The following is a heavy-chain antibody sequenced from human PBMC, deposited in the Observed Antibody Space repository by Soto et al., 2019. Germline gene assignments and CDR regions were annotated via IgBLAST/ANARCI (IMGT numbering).Heavy chain of an antibody. CDR3: ARQAARRSDYYYYYGMDV. J-gene: IGHJ6*02. D-gene: IGHD6-6*01. CDR1: GYSFTSYW. CDR2: IYPGDSDT. Sequence: HGESLKISCKGSGYSFTSYWIGWVRQMPGKGLEWMGIIYPGDSDTRYSPSFQGQVTISADKSISTAYLQWSSLKASDTAMYYCARQAARRSDYYYYYGMDVWGQGTTVTVSS. V-gene: IGHV5-51*01.